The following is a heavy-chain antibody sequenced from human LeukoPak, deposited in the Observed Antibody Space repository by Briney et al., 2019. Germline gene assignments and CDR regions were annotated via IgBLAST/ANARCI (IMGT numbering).Heavy chain of an antibody. D-gene: IGHD2-15*01. CDR2: IYTSGST. CDR3: ARGPFGYCSGGSCYWDYFDY. CDR1: GGSISSSSYY. V-gene: IGHV4-61*02. Sequence: PSETLSLTCTVSGGSISSSSYYWSWIRQPAGKGLEWIGRIYTSGSTNYNPSLKRRVTMSVDTSKNQFSLKLSSVTAADTAVYYCARGPFGYCSGGSCYWDYFDYWGQGTLVTVSS. J-gene: IGHJ4*02.